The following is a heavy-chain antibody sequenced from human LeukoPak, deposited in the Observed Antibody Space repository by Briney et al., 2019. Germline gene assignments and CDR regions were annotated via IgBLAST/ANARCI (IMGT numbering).Heavy chain of an antibody. CDR1: GYTFTSYG. D-gene: IGHD4-23*01. CDR3: ARVFPTLDQLLFHDYGGNSEGAFDY. Sequence: ASVKVSCKASGYTFTSYGISWVRQAPGQGLEWMGWISAYNGNTNYAQKLQSRVTMTTDTSTSTAYMELRSLRSDDTAVYYCARVFPTLDQLLFHDYGGNSEGAFDYWGQGTLVTVSS. J-gene: IGHJ4*02. V-gene: IGHV1-18*01. CDR2: ISAYNGNT.